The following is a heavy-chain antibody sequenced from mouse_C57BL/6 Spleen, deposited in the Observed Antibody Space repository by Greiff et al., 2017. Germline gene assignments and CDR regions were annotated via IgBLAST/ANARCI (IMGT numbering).Heavy chain of an antibody. J-gene: IGHJ3*01. CDR3: SRAGDYGGWFAY. CDR1: GYTFTSYW. V-gene: IGHV1-69*01. CDR2: IDPSDSYT. D-gene: IGHD2-4*01. Sequence: QVQLQQPGAELVMPGASVKLSCKASGYTFTSYWMHWVKQRPGQGLEWIGEIDPSDSYTNYNQKFKGKSTLTVDKSSSTAYMQLSSLTSEDSAVDYCSRAGDYGGWFAYWGQGTLVTVSA.